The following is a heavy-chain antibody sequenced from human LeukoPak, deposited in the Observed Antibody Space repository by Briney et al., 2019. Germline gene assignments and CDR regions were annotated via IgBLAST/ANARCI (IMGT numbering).Heavy chain of an antibody. CDR1: GFTFSSYA. Sequence: GGSLRLSCAASGFTFSSYAMSWVRQPPGKGLEWVSAISGSGGSTYYADSVKGRFTISRDNSKNTLYLQMNSLRAEDTAVYYCAKHKKRAVAASYYFDYWGQGTLVTVSS. CDR3: AKHKKRAVAASYYFDY. V-gene: IGHV3-23*01. CDR2: ISGSGGST. J-gene: IGHJ4*02. D-gene: IGHD6-19*01.